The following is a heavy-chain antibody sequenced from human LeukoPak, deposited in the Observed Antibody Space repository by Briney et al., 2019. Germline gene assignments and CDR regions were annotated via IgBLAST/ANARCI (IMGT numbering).Heavy chain of an antibody. CDR2: IIPIFGTA. Sequence: SVKVSCKASVGTFSSYAISWVRPAPGQGLEWMGGIIPIFGTANYAQKFQGRVTITTDESTSTAYMELSSLRSEDTAVYYCARGFIRDYMDVWGKGTTVTVSS. CDR3: ARGFIRDYMDV. CDR1: VGTFSSYA. V-gene: IGHV1-69*05. D-gene: IGHD3-10*01. J-gene: IGHJ6*03.